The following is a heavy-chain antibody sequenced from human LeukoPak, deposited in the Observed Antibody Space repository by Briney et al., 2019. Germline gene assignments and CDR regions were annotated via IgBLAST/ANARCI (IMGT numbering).Heavy chain of an antibody. D-gene: IGHD6-6*01. J-gene: IGHJ6*03. CDR1: GYTFTSYG. V-gene: IGHV1-18*01. CDR2: ISAYNGNT. Sequence: GASVKASCKASGYTFTSYGISWVRQAPGQGLEWMGWISAYNGNTNYAQKLQGRVTMTTDTSTSTAYMELRSLRSDDTAVYYCASRGYSSSFNYYYYYYMDVWGKGTTVTVSS. CDR3: ASRGYSSSFNYYYYYYMDV.